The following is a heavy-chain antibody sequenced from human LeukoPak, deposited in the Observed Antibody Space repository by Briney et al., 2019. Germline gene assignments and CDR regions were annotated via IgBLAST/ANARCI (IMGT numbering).Heavy chain of an antibody. CDR2: ITGSGGVT. J-gene: IGHJ4*02. CDR3: AKDGLYYDGSTHIYYFDY. Sequence: PGGSLRLSCAASGFSFSYYAMAWVRQAPGKGLEWVSVITGSGGVTHYAGSVKGRFTISRDNSKNTLYLQMNNLRVEDTARYYCAKDGLYYDGSTHIYYFDYWGQGTLVAVSS. CDR1: GFSFSYYA. D-gene: IGHD3-22*01. V-gene: IGHV3-23*01.